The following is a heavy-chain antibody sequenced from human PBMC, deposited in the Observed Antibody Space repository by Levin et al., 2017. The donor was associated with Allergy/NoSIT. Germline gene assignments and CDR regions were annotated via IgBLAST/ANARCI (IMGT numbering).Heavy chain of an antibody. CDR3: VRGGCSATSCLDY. J-gene: IGHJ4*02. V-gene: IGHV3-74*01. CDR1: GFTFSPYY. Sequence: GESLKISCAASGFTFSPYYMHWVRQAPGKGLAWVSNILRDTSITNYADSVKGRFTISRDNAKNTLYLQMNSLRVEGTAVYYCVRGGCSATSCLDYWGQGTLVTVSS. CDR2: ILRDTSIT. D-gene: IGHD2-15*01.